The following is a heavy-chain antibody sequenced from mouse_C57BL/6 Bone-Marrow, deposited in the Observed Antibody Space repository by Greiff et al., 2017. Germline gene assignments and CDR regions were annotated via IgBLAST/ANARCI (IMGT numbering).Heavy chain of an antibody. V-gene: IGHV1-81*01. CDR1: GYTFTSYG. Sequence: QVHVKQSGAELARPGASVKLSCKASGYTFTSYGISWVKQRTGQGLEWIGEIYPRSGNTYYNEKFKGKATLTADKSSSTAYMELRSLTSEDSAVYFCARWVITTVVASDYFDYWGQGTTLTVSS. CDR2: IYPRSGNT. D-gene: IGHD1-1*01. J-gene: IGHJ2*01. CDR3: ARWVITTVVASDYFDY.